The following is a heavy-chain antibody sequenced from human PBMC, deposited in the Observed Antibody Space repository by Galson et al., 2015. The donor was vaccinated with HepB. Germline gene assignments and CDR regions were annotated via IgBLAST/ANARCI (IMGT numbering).Heavy chain of an antibody. J-gene: IGHJ6*02. D-gene: IGHD5-24*01. V-gene: IGHV1-2*04. CDR3: ARDREMATIDETSDYYYYYGMDV. CDR1: GYTFTGYY. Sequence: SVKVSCKASGYTFTGYYMHWVRQAPGQGLEWMGWINPNSGGTNYAQKFQGWVTMTRDTSISTAYMELSRLRSDDTAVYYCARDREMATIDETSDYYYYYGMDVWGQGTTVTVSS. CDR2: INPNSGGT.